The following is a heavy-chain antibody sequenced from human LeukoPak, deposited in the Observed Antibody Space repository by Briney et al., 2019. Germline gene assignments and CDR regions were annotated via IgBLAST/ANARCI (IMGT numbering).Heavy chain of an antibody. CDR1: GGSVTDYY. D-gene: IGHD3-10*01. Sequence: SETLSLTCTVSGGSVTDYYWSWIRQSPGKGLEWIGYIYYTGTSYNPSLKSRVTISADTSKNQFSLKLISVTAADTAVYYCASTYGSGSHPDYWGQGTLVTVSS. J-gene: IGHJ4*02. V-gene: IGHV4-59*08. CDR2: IYYTGT. CDR3: ASTYGSGSHPDY.